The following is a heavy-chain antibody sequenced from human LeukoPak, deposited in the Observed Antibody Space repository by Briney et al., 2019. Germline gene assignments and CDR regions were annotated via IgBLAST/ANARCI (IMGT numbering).Heavy chain of an antibody. CDR3: GRDWELRFHQGGLDY. CDR1: GYTFTSYT. Sequence: ASVKVSCKASGYTFTSYTMNWVRQAPGQGLEWMGRINSRDGETSFAQKFQGRVTMTRDTSISTAYMELSGLRSDDTAVYYCGRDWELRFHQGGLDYWGQGTLVTVSS. V-gene: IGHV1-2*06. D-gene: IGHD3-3*01. J-gene: IGHJ4*02. CDR2: INSRDGET.